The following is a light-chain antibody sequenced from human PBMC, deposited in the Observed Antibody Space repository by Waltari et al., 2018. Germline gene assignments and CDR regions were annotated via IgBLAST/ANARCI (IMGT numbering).Light chain of an antibody. CDR3: QAWDSTTIRVI. Sequence: YQLTSPRSVSVASRLPANLPSPAVGSVNTYVSLYQQKPGQSPTFLIFQDTKRPSGIPWRFSGSNSGDTATLTISGTQSLDEADYYCQAWDSTTIRVIFGGGTKLTVL. J-gene: IGLJ2*01. CDR2: QDT. CDR1: GSVNTY. V-gene: IGLV3-1*01.